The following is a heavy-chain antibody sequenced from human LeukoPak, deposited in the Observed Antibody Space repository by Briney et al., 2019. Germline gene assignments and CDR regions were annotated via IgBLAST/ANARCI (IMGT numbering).Heavy chain of an antibody. D-gene: IGHD2-21*02. V-gene: IGHV1-2*02. Sequence: GASVKVSCKASGYTFTGYYMHWVRQAPGQGLEWVGWINPNSGGTNYAQKFQGRVTMTRDTSISTAYMELSRLRSDDTAVYYCARPSFVTATTNWFDPWGQGTLVTVSS. CDR3: ARPSFVTATTNWFDP. CDR1: GYTFTGYY. CDR2: INPNSGGT. J-gene: IGHJ5*02.